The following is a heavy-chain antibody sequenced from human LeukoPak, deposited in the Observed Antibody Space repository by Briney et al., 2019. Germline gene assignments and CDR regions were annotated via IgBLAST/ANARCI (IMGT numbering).Heavy chain of an antibody. CDR1: GFTFSSYA. Sequence: PGGSLRLSYAASGFTFSSYAMHWVRQAPGKGLEWVAVISYDGSNKYYADSVKGRLTISRDNSKNTLYLQMNSLRAEDTAAYSCAKDLYDSYGSRFDYWGQGTLVTVSS. J-gene: IGHJ4*02. CDR2: ISYDGSNK. CDR3: AKDLYDSYGSRFDY. D-gene: IGHD5-18*01. V-gene: IGHV3-30*04.